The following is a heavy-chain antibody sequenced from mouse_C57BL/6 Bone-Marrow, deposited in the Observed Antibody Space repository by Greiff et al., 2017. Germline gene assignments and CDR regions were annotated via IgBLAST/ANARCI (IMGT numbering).Heavy chain of an antibody. CDR2: IYPGDGDT. CDR1: GYAFISSW. V-gene: IGHV1-82*01. D-gene: IGHD1-1*02. J-gene: IGHJ3*01. CDR3: ARRVAAWFAY. Sequence: QVQLQQSGPELVKPGASVKISCKASGYAFISSWMNWVKQRPGKGLEWIGRIYPGDGDTNYNGKFKGKATLTADKSSSTAYMQLSSLTSEDSAVYFCARRVAAWFAYWGQGTLVTVSA.